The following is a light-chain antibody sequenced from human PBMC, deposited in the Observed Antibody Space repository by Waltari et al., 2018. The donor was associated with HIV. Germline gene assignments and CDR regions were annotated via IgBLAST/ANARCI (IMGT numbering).Light chain of an antibody. Sequence: QSVLTQPPSVSAAPGQKVTISCSGSSSNIGNRHVSCYQQLPGTAPKLLIYDEDKRPSGIPDRFSGSKSGTSATLGITGLQTGDEADYYCGTWDTSLGAALFGGGTKLTVL. CDR3: GTWDTSLGAAL. CDR2: DED. CDR1: SSNIGNRH. J-gene: IGLJ2*01. V-gene: IGLV1-51*01.